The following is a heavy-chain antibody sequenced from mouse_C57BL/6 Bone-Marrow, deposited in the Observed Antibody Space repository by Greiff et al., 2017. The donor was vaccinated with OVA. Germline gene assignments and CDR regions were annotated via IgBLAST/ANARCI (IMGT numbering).Heavy chain of an antibody. Sequence: QVQLQQSGAELVRPGASVTLSCKASGYTFTDYEMHWVKQTPVHGLEWIGAIDPETGGTAYNQKFKGKAILTADKSSSTAYMELRSLTSEDSAVYYGTRRDYDYDVGFDYWGQGTTLTVSS. CDR3: TRRDYDYDVGFDY. D-gene: IGHD2-4*01. CDR1: GYTFTDYE. CDR2: IDPETGGT. J-gene: IGHJ2*01. V-gene: IGHV1-15*01.